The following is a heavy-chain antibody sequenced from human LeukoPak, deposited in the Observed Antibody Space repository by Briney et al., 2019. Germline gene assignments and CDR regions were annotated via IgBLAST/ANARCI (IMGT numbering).Heavy chain of an antibody. J-gene: IGHJ5*02. CDR1: GFTFSSNW. D-gene: IGHD6-19*01. CDR3: AREESIYCSGWYPIPS. CDR2: IKQDGSEK. V-gene: IGHV3-7*01. Sequence: GGSLRLSCAASGFTFSSNWMSWVRQAPGKGLEWVAHIKQDGSEKYSVDSVKGRFTISRDNAKNSLYLQMNSLRAEDTAVYYCAREESIYCSGWYPIPSWGQGTLVTVSS.